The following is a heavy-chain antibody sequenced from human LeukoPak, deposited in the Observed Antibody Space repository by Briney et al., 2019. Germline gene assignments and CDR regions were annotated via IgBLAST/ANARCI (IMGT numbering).Heavy chain of an antibody. CDR3: ARGGSYFGY. CDR2: IYYSGST. V-gene: IGHV4-59*01. D-gene: IGHD1-26*01. J-gene: IGHJ4*02. CDR1: GGSLSTYY. Sequence: PSETLSLTCTVSGGSLSTYYWSWIRQPPGKGLEWIGYIYYSGSTNYNPFLKSRVTISVDTSKNQFSLKLSSVTAADTAVYYCARGGSYFGYWGQRTLVTVSS.